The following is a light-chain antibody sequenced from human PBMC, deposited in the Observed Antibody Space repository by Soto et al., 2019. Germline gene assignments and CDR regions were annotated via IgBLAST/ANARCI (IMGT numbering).Light chain of an antibody. J-gene: IGKJ2*01. CDR2: QVS. Sequence: DVVLTQSPLSLSVTLGQPASIXXGSXRSLVHSDGNIYLIWFQQRPGKSPRXXIDQVSNRDSLGPDRFSGSGSVTDFTLKISRVEAEDVGVYYCLQATHGPHTFGQGTKVEIK. V-gene: IGKV2-30*02. CDR3: LQATHGPHT. CDR1: RSLVHSDGNIY.